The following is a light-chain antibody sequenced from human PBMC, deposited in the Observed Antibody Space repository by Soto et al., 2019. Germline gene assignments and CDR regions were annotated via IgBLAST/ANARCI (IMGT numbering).Light chain of an antibody. CDR1: VSVSNS. Sequence: EVVLTQSPATLSLSPGEGATLSCRASVSVSNSLAWYQQKPGQAPRLLIYDASNRATGIPARFSGRGSGTDFTLTISSLEPEDFAVYYCQQRGNSFGQGTKLEIK. J-gene: IGKJ2*01. V-gene: IGKV3-11*01. CDR3: QQRGNS. CDR2: DAS.